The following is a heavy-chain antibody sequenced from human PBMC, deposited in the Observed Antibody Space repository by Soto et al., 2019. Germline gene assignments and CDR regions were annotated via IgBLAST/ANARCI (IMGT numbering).Heavy chain of an antibody. CDR3: ARELYDSSGYHY. CDR2: IIPIFGTA. D-gene: IGHD3-22*01. CDR1: GGTFSSYA. V-gene: IGHV1-69*13. Sequence: ASVKVSCKASGGTFSSYAISWVRQAPGQGLEWMGGIIPIFGTANYAQKFQGRVTITADESTSTAYMELSSLRSEDTAVYYCARELYDSSGYHYWGQGTLVTVSS. J-gene: IGHJ4*02.